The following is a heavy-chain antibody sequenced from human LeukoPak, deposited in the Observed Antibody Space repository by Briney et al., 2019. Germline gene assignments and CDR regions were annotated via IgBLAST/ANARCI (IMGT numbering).Heavy chain of an antibody. CDR2: ISSSSSYI. D-gene: IGHD1-26*01. Sequence: GGSLRLSCAASGFTVSSNYMSWVRQAPGKGLEWVSSISSSSSYIYYADSVKGRFTISRDNAKNSLYLQMNSLRAEDTAVYYCARGSGSYSGYFDYWGQGTLVTVSS. J-gene: IGHJ4*02. V-gene: IGHV3-21*04. CDR3: ARGSGSYSGYFDY. CDR1: GFTVSSNY.